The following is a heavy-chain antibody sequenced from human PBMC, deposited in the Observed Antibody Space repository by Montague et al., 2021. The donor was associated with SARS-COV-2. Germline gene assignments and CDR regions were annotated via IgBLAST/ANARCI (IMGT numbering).Heavy chain of an antibody. Sequence: TLSLTCTVSGGSINSGGYYWNWIRQHPGKGLEWIGYIYNSGTTSYSPSLRSRVTISLDTSKNLFSLKVRSVSAADTAVYYCARTVVYSGFDYSGFDPWGQGIMVTVSS. D-gene: IGHD5-12*01. CDR3: ARTVVYSGFDYSGFDP. CDR1: GGSINSGGYY. J-gene: IGHJ5*02. V-gene: IGHV4-31*03. CDR2: IYNSGTT.